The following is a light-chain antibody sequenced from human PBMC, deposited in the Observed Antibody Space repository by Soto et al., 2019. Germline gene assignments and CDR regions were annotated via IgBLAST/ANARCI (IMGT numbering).Light chain of an antibody. Sequence: IVITQSPANLSLSSWDRATLSCVASQTIYNNVAWYQQRPGQAPRLLIYDASTRATSVPARFSGGGSGTDFTLTISRLEPEDFAVYYCQQFSSYPLTFGGGTKVDIK. CDR3: QQFSSYPLT. CDR2: DAS. V-gene: IGKV3-15*01. J-gene: IGKJ4*01. CDR1: QTIYNN.